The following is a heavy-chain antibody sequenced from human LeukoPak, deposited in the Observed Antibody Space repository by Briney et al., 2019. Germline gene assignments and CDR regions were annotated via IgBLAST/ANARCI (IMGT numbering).Heavy chain of an antibody. CDR3: ARVTRNRNYYDSSGYYDY. CDR1: GFTFSSYS. Sequence: KPGGSLRLSCAASGFTFSSYSMNWVRQAPGKGLEWGSSISSSSSYIYYADSVKGRFTISRDNAKNSLYLQMNSLRAEDTAVYYCARVTRNRNYYDSSGYYDYWGQGTLVTVSS. D-gene: IGHD3-22*01. CDR2: ISSSSSYI. V-gene: IGHV3-21*01. J-gene: IGHJ4*02.